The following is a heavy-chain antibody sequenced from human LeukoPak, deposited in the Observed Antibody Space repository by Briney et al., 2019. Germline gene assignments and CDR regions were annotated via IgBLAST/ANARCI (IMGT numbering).Heavy chain of an antibody. CDR1: GFTFSSYG. J-gene: IGHJ4*02. D-gene: IGHD3-10*01. CDR3: ARARGSGSPYFDY. CDR2: IWYDGSNK. Sequence: PGRSLRLSCAASGFTFSSYGMHWVRQAPGKGLEWVAVIWYDGSNKYYADSVKGRFTISRDNSKNTLYLQMNSLRAEDTAVYYCARARGSGSPYFDYWGQGTLVTVSS. V-gene: IGHV3-33*01.